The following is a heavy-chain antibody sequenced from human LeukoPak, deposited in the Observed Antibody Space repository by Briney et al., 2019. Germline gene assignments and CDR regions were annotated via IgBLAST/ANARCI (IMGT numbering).Heavy chain of an antibody. Sequence: SVKVSCKASGGTSSSYAISWVRQAPGQGLEWMGGIIPIFGTANYAQKFQGRVTITADESTSTAYMELSSLRSEDTAVYYCARVSGSYYGPDAFDIWGQGTMVTVSS. V-gene: IGHV1-69*13. CDR2: IIPIFGTA. J-gene: IGHJ3*02. CDR3: ARVSGSYYGPDAFDI. CDR1: GGTSSSYA. D-gene: IGHD1-26*01.